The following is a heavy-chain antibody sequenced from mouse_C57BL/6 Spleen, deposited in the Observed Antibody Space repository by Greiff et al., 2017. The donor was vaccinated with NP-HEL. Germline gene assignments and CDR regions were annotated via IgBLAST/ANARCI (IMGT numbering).Heavy chain of an antibody. Sequence: VQLQQSGPELVKPGASVKISCKASGYSFTGYYMNWVKQSPEKSLEWIGEINPSTGGTTYNQKFKAKATLTVDKSSSTAYMQLKSLTSEDSAVYYCARRFITTVVAPFDYWGQGTTLTVSS. CDR3: ARRFITTVVAPFDY. V-gene: IGHV1-42*01. J-gene: IGHJ2*01. CDR2: INPSTGGT. CDR1: GYSFTGYY. D-gene: IGHD1-1*01.